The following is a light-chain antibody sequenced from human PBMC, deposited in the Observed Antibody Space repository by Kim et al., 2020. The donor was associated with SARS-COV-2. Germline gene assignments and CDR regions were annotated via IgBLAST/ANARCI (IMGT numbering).Light chain of an antibody. CDR1: SSNIGAGYD. CDR2: GNS. J-gene: IGLJ3*02. V-gene: IGLV1-40*01. CDR3: QSYDSSLSGSKV. Sequence: VTIACTGSSSNIGAGYDVHWYQQLPGTAPKLLIYGNSNRPSGVPDRCSGSKSGTSASLAITGLQAEDEADYYCQSYDSSLSGSKVFGGGTQLTVL.